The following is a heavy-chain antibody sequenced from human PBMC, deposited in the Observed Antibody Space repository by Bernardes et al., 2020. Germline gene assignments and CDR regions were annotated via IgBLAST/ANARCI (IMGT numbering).Heavy chain of an antibody. CDR3: ASGSIAARNGMLDY. CDR2: IYSGGST. J-gene: IGHJ4*02. CDR1: GFTVSSTY. D-gene: IGHD6-6*01. Sequence: GGSLRLSCAASGFTVSSTYMSWVRQAPGKGLEWVSVIYSGGSTYYADSVKGRFTISRDNSKNTLYLQMNSLRAEDTAVYYCASGSIAARNGMLDYWGQGTLVTVSS. V-gene: IGHV3-53*01.